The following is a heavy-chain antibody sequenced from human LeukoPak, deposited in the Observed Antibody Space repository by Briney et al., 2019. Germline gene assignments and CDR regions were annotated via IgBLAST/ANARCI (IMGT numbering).Heavy chain of an antibody. V-gene: IGHV1-69*04. CDR2: IIPILGIA. CDR3: ARDPSGSYYSNREFDY. Sequence: SVKVSCKASGGTFSSYAISWVRQAPGQGLEWMGRIIPILGIANYAQKFQGRVTITADKSTSTAYMELSSLRSEDTAVYYCARDPSGSYYSNREFDYWGQGTLVTVSP. D-gene: IGHD1-26*01. CDR1: GGTFSSYA. J-gene: IGHJ4*02.